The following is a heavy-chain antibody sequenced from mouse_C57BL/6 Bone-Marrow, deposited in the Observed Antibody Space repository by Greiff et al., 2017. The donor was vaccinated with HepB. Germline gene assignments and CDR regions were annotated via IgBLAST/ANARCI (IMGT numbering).Heavy chain of an antibody. CDR3: ARKDDYDVYYFDY. V-gene: IGHV1-81*01. CDR2: IYPRSGNT. CDR1: GYTFTSYG. D-gene: IGHD2-4*01. J-gene: IGHJ2*01. Sequence: VKLQESGAELARPGASVKLSCKASGYTFTSYGISWVKQRTGQGLEWIGEIYPRSGNTYYNEKFKGKATLTADKSSSTAYMELRSLTSEDSAVYFCARKDDYDVYYFDYWGQGTTLTVSS.